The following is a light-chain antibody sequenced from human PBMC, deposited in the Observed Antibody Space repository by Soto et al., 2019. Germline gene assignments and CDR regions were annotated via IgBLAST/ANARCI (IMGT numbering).Light chain of an antibody. CDR2: GES. CDR3: KQYNNWPLT. J-gene: IGKJ1*01. Sequence: EIGLTQSPGTQTLSPGARASLCCRASESVSSHLAWYQQKPGPAPRILIYGESTRATGIPARFSGSGSGTEFTLTISSLTSEDFAVYYCKQYNNWPLTLGQGTKV. V-gene: IGKV3-15*01. CDR1: ESVSSH.